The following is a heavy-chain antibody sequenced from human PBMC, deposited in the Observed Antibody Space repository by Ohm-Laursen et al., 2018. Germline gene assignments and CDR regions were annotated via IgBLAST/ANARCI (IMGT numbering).Heavy chain of an antibody. J-gene: IGHJ4*02. V-gene: IGHV4-59*12. CDR1: DAAFRRDY. D-gene: IGHD6-19*01. Sequence: SETLSLTCFVSDAAFRRDYWTWIRQFPGREMEWIGYIHYDGRTVYNPSLRSRLTMSIDTSKKQFSLRLTSATAADTAIYYRARLPDHSGWPFDYWGQGTLVTVSS. CDR2: IHYDGRT. CDR3: ARLPDHSGWPFDY.